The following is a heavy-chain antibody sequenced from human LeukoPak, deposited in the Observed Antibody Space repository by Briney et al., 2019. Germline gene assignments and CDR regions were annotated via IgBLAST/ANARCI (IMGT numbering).Heavy chain of an antibody. V-gene: IGHV3-7*01. D-gene: IGHD5-24*01. J-gene: IGHJ4*02. Sequence: GGSLRLSCATSAFTFSNFWMSWVRQAPGKGLEWVANIKQDGSEKYYVDSVKGRFTISRDNAKNSLYLQMNSLRAEDTAVYYCANGDGFDYWGQGTLVTVSS. CDR3: ANGDGFDY. CDR2: IKQDGSEK. CDR1: AFTFSNFW.